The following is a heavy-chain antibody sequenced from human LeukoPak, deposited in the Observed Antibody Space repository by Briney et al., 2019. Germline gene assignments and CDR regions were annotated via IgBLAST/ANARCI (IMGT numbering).Heavy chain of an antibody. J-gene: IGHJ6*03. Sequence: GGSLRLSCAASGFTFSSYSMNWVRQALGKGLEWVSYISSSSSTIYYADSVKGRFTISRDNAKNSLYLQMNSLRAEDTAVYYCARDGVASRNYRRAGAGYYYYMDVWGKGTTVTVSS. D-gene: IGHD4-11*01. V-gene: IGHV3-48*01. CDR2: ISSSSSTI. CDR3: ARDGVASRNYRRAGAGYYYYMDV. CDR1: GFTFSSYS.